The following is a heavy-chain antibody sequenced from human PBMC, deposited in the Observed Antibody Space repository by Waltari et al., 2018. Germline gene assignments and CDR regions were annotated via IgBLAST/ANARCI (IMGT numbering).Heavy chain of an antibody. CDR1: GFTFSNSP. Sequence: QVQLEESGGGVVQPGGSLSLPCAASGFTFSNSPMDWVRKAPGKGLGWVEFIRDDGGNIRDADSVKGRFTSSRDNSRDTLYLQRNSLRVEDTAGYYCAKDMFETSSGSDYWGQGTLVFVSS. J-gene: IGHJ4*02. V-gene: IGHV3-30*02. CDR3: AKDMFETSSGSDY. D-gene: IGHD3-10*02. CDR2: IRDDGGNI.